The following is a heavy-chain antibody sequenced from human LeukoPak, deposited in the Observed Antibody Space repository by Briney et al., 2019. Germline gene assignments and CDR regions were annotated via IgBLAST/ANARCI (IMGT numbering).Heavy chain of an antibody. V-gene: IGHV4-31*03. Sequence: SETLSLTCTVSGGSISSGGYYWNWIRQHPGRGLEWIGYIYYSGSTYYNPSLKSRVTISVDTSKNQFSLKLSSVTAADTAVYYCARSPGGVAPYYFDYWGQGTLVTVSS. D-gene: IGHD3-16*01. CDR1: GGSISSGGYY. J-gene: IGHJ4*02. CDR2: IYYSGST. CDR3: ARSPGGVAPYYFDY.